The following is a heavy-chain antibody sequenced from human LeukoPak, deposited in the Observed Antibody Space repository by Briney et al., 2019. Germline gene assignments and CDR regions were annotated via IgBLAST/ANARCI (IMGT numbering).Heavy chain of an antibody. J-gene: IGHJ4*02. V-gene: IGHV4-4*09. D-gene: IGHD2-15*01. Sequence: DPSETLSLTCTVSGGSSSTYYWTWIRQPPGKGLEWIGYIHTSGSTKYNPSLKSRVTVSVDMSKNQFSLRLSSVTAADTAVYFCVRPGQSTWWVYFNYWGQGTVVTVSS. CDR1: GGSSSTYY. CDR3: VRPGQSTWWVYFNY. CDR2: IHTSGST.